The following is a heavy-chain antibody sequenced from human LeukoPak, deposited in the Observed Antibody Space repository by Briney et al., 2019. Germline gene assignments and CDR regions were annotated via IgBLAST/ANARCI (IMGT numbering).Heavy chain of an antibody. CDR3: ARDSSSETTDY. J-gene: IGHJ4*02. CDR2: IYSAGNT. CDR1: GFTFSSYS. Sequence: GGSLRLSCAASGFTFSSYSMNWVRQAPGKGLEWVSVIYSAGNTYYADSVKGRFTISRDSSRDTLYLQMNSLRAEDTAVYYCARDSSSETTDYWGQGTLVTVSS. V-gene: IGHV3-53*01. D-gene: IGHD6-6*01.